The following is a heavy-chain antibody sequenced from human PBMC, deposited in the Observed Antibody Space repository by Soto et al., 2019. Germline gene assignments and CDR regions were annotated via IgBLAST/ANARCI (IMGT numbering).Heavy chain of an antibody. CDR3: ARGRGSSWYRGPWFDP. Sequence: SETLSLTCAVYGGSFSCYYWSWIRQPPGKGLEWIGEINHSGSTNYNPSLKSRVTISVDTSKNQFSLKLSSVTAADTAVYYCARGRGSSWYRGPWFDPWGQGTLVTVSS. CDR2: INHSGST. V-gene: IGHV4-34*01. CDR1: GGSFSCYY. D-gene: IGHD6-13*01. J-gene: IGHJ5*02.